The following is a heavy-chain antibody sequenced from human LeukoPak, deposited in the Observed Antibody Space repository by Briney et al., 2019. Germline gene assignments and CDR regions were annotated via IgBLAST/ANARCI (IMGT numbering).Heavy chain of an antibody. Sequence: GGSLRLSCAASGFTFSTYTMNWVRQAPGQGLEWVSYITNNGSTIYYADSVKGRFTISRDKAENSLYLQMNSLRAEDTAIYYCARDQWLAYNYHGMDVWGQGTTVTVSS. J-gene: IGHJ6*02. D-gene: IGHD6-19*01. CDR1: GFTFSTYT. CDR3: ARDQWLAYNYHGMDV. V-gene: IGHV3-48*03. CDR2: ITNNGSTI.